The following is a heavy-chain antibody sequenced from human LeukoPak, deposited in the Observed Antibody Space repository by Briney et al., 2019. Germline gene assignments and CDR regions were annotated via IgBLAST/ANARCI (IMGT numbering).Heavy chain of an antibody. CDR1: GGSMRGYY. V-gene: IGHV4-59*01. D-gene: IGHD2-8*01. CDR2: IYHTGST. CDR3: ARATDCNNGVCRIYGMDV. Sequence: SETLSLTCTVSGGSMRGYYWSWIRQSPGRGLEWIGYIYHTGSTIYNPSLKSRVTMSVDTSKNQFSLKLSSVTAADTAVYFCARATDCNNGVCRIYGMDVWGQGTTVTVSS. J-gene: IGHJ6*02.